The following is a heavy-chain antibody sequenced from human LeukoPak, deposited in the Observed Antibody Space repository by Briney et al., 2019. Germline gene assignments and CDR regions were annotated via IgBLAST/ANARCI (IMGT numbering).Heavy chain of an antibody. CDR3: ASPIQLQDYAFDI. J-gene: IGHJ3*02. D-gene: IGHD5-18*01. V-gene: IGHV1-18*01. Sequence: ASVTVSFKASGYTFTIYGISWVRQAPGQGLEWMGWISAYNGNTNYAQKLQGRVTMTTDTSTSTAYMELRSLRSDDTAVYYCASPIQLQDYAFDIWGQGTMVTVSS. CDR2: ISAYNGNT. CDR1: GYTFTIYG.